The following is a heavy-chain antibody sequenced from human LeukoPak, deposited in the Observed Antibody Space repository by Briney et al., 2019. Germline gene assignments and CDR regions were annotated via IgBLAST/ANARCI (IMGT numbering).Heavy chain of an antibody. D-gene: IGHD4-23*01. J-gene: IGHJ4*02. CDR3: AYCTVVTRGYY. Sequence: SETLSLTCAVYGGSFSGYYWSWIRQPPGKGLEWIGEINHSGSTNYNPSLKSRVTISVDTSKNQFSLKLSSVTAADTAVYYCAYCTVVTRGYYWGQGTLVTVSS. V-gene: IGHV4-34*01. CDR1: GGSFSGYY. CDR2: INHSGST.